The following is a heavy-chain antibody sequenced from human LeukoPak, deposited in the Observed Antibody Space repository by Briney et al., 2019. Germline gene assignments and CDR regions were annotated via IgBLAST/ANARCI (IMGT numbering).Heavy chain of an antibody. V-gene: IGHV4-4*07. CDR2: VYASGST. D-gene: IGHD2-15*01. Sequence: PSETLSLTCTVSGGSISTYYWSWIRQSAGEGLEWIGRVYASGSTNYNPSLKSRVTMSVDTSNNQFSLMLRFVTAADTAVYYCARALILNCSGGSCYSGAAFDIWGQGTMVTVSS. J-gene: IGHJ3*02. CDR1: GGSISTYY. CDR3: ARALILNCSGGSCYSGAAFDI.